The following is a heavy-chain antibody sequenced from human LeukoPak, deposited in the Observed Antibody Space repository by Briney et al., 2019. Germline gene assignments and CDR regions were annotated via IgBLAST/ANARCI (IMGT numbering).Heavy chain of an antibody. CDR1: GYMFSNYG. D-gene: IGHD3-9*01. Sequence: ASVKVSCKASGYMFSNYGVTWVRQAPGQGLEWMGWISVYTGYTNYAQNFQGRVTMTTDTSTNTAYVELRSLTSDDTAVYFCARDGGYFDWPRPRPGKYYFDYWGQGTLVTVTS. CDR2: ISVYTGYT. J-gene: IGHJ4*02. V-gene: IGHV1-18*01. CDR3: ARDGGYFDWPRPRPGKYYFDY.